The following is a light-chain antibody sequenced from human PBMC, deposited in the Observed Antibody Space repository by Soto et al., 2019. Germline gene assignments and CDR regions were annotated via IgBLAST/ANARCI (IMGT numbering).Light chain of an antibody. V-gene: IGLV2-14*01. CDR3: SSYTSSSTHYV. J-gene: IGLJ1*01. CDR2: EVS. CDR1: SSDVGGYNY. Sequence: QSALRHPASVSWSPGHSITISCTGTSSDVGGYNYVSWYQQHPGKAPKLMIYEVSNRPSGVSNRFSGSKSGNTASLTISGLQAEDEADYYCSSYTSSSTHYVFGTGTKVTVL.